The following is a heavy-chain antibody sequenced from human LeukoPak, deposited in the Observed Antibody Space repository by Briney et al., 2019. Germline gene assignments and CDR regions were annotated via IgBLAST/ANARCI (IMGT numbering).Heavy chain of an antibody. CDR2: IGGSGGPI. D-gene: IGHD2-2*02. J-gene: IGHJ5*02. Sequence: QTGGSLRLSCAASGFTFSSYAMSWVRQAPGMGLEWLSYIGGSGGPILYADSVKGRFTISRDNAKNSLYLQMNSLRDEDTAVYYCVGEGGPMGPYPGLGPWGQGTLVIVSS. CDR1: GFTFSSYA. V-gene: IGHV3-48*02. CDR3: VGEGGPMGPYPGLGP.